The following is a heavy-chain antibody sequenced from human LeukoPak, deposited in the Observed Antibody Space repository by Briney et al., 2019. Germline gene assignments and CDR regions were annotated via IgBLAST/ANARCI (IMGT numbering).Heavy chain of an antibody. D-gene: IGHD4-17*01. CDR1: GFTFSSYS. J-gene: IGHJ5*02. Sequence: GGSLRLSCAASGFTFSSYSMNWVRQAPGKGLEWVSSISSSSSYIYYADSVKGRFTISRDNAKNSLYLQMNSLRAEDTAVYYCARDLYYGDPNNWFDPWGQGTLVTVSS. CDR3: ARDLYYGDPNNWFDP. V-gene: IGHV3-21*01. CDR2: ISSSSSYI.